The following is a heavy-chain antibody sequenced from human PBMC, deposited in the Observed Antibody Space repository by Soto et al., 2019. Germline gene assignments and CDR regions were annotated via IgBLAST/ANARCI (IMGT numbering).Heavy chain of an antibody. CDR1: GGSFSCYY. Sequence: SETLPLTCAVYGGSFSCYYWSWIRQPPGNWLEWIGELNHSGSTNYDPSLKSRGTISVETSKKQFPLQLISVTAADTPVPYWAREEKWKGPRYWRQGTPVTVSS. D-gene: IGHD1-1*01. V-gene: IGHV4-34*01. CDR3: AREEKWKGPRY. J-gene: IGHJ4*02. CDR2: LNHSGST.